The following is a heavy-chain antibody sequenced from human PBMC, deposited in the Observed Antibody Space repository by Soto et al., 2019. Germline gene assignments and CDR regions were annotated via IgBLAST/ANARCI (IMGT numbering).Heavy chain of an antibody. CDR3: ARPNQFITSRGLSYSDP. D-gene: IGHD6-6*01. CDR2: IYPHDSDT. CDR1: GYRFADLW. V-gene: IGHV5-51*01. Sequence: MNISWRGVGYRFADLWSRSVRQMPGKVLEWMGIIYPHDSDTRYSPSFQGQVTISADKSITTAYLQWSSLKPSDSAMYYCARPNQFITSRGLSYSDPWGQGTLVTVSS. J-gene: IGHJ5*02.